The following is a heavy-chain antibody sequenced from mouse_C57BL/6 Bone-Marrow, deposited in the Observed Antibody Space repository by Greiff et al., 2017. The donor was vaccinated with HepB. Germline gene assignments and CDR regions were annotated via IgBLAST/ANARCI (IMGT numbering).Heavy chain of an antibody. D-gene: IGHD3-2*02. V-gene: IGHV1-76*01. J-gene: IGHJ4*01. Sequence: VKLVESGAELVRPGASVKLSCKASGYTFTDYYINWVKQRPGQGLEWIARIYPGSGNTYYNEKFKGKATLTAEKSSSTAYMQLSSLTSEDSAVYFCARSQGSPPRAMDYWGQGTSVTVSS. CDR2: IYPGSGNT. CDR1: GYTFTDYY. CDR3: ARSQGSPPRAMDY.